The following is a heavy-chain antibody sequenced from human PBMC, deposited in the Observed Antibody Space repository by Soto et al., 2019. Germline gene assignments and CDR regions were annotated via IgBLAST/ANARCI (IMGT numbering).Heavy chain of an antibody. J-gene: IGHJ3*02. Sequence: GGSLRLSCAASGFTFSNAWMSWVRQAPGKGLEWVGRIKSKTDGGTTDYAAPVKGRFTISRDDSKNTLYLQMNSLKTEDTAVYYCPTDGSSGWYAFDIWGQGTMVTVSS. CDR1: GFTFSNAW. CDR3: PTDGSSGWYAFDI. CDR2: IKSKTDGGTT. V-gene: IGHV3-15*01. D-gene: IGHD6-19*01.